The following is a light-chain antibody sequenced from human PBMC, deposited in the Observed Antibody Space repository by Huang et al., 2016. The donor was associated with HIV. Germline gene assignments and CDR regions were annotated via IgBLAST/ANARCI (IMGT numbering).Light chain of an antibody. CDR1: QDISSY. Sequence: DIQMTQSPSSVSASVGERVTITCRASQDISSYVAWYQQKPGKAPKLLIYATSTRQSGVPARFSGSSSGTEFTLTISSLQPEDFATYYCQQTDRFSITFGQGTRLEIK. CDR2: ATS. CDR3: QQTDRFSIT. J-gene: IGKJ5*01. V-gene: IGKV1-12*01.